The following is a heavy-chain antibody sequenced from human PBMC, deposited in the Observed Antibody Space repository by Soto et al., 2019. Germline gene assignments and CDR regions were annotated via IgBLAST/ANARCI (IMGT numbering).Heavy chain of an antibody. Sequence: SVKVSCKASGGTFSSYAISWVRQAPGKGLEWMGGIIPIFGTANYAQKFQGRFTITADESKSTAYMELSSLRSEDTAVYYCASDSAARPGYNWFDPWGQGTLVTVSS. CDR3: ASDSAARPGYNWFDP. CDR1: GGTFSSYA. CDR2: IIPIFGTA. D-gene: IGHD6-6*01. V-gene: IGHV1-69*13. J-gene: IGHJ5*02.